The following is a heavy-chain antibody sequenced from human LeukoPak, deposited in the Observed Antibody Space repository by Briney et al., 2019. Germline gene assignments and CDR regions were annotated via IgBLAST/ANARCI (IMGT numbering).Heavy chain of an antibody. V-gene: IGHV4-59*01. J-gene: IGHJ4*02. CDR3: ASGYSYGPLDY. CDR1: GGSICSYY. Sequence: PSETLSLTCTVSGGSICSYYWGWIRQPPGQGLEWIGYIYYSGSINYNPSLKSRVTISVDTSKNQFSLKLSSVTAADTAVYYCASGYSYGPLDYWGQGTLVTVSS. CDR2: IYYSGSI. D-gene: IGHD5-18*01.